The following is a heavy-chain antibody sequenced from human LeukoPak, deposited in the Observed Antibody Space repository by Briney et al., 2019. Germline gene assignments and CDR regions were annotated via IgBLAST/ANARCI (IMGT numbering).Heavy chain of an antibody. CDR3: AGDSAGNDY. CDR2: IKQDGSEK. J-gene: IGHJ4*02. D-gene: IGHD6-13*01. Sequence: GGSLRLSCEASGFTFITYWMSWVRQAPGKGLEWVANIKQDGSEKYYVDSVKGRLTISRDNAKNSLYLQMNSLRAEDTAMHYCAGDSAGNDYWGQGTLVTVSS. V-gene: IGHV3-7*01. CDR1: GFTFITYW.